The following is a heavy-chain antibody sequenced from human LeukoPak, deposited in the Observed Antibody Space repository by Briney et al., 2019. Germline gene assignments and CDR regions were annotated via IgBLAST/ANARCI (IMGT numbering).Heavy chain of an antibody. CDR2: ISGGGGST. J-gene: IGHJ4*02. V-gene: IGHV3-23*01. CDR3: ARDGTGTPYDY. Sequence: GGSLRLSCAASGFTFSSYAMSWVRQAPGKGLEWVSAISGGGGSTYYADSVKGRFTISRDNSKNTLYLQMNSLRAEDTAVYYCARDGTGTPYDYWGQGTLVTVSS. CDR1: GFTFSSYA. D-gene: IGHD1-7*01.